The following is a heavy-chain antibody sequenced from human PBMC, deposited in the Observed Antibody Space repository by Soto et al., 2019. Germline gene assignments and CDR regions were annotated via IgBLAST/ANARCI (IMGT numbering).Heavy chain of an antibody. D-gene: IGHD2-2*01. Sequence: QVQLVQSGAEVKKPGASVKVSCKASGYTFTGYYMHWVRQAPGQGLEWMGWINPNSGGTNYAQKFQGWVTMTRDTSISTAYMELSRLRSDDTAVYYCARDSRSCSSTSCFPPSYYYYYMDVWGKGTTVTVSS. CDR3: ARDSRSCSSTSCFPPSYYYYYMDV. J-gene: IGHJ6*03. V-gene: IGHV1-2*04. CDR2: INPNSGGT. CDR1: GYTFTGYY.